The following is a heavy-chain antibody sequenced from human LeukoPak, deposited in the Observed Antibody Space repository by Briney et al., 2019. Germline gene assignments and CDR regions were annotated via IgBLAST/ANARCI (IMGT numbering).Heavy chain of an antibody. CDR3: AKDTSPLYGMDV. V-gene: IGHV3-30*18. CDR1: GFTFSSYG. D-gene: IGHD1-26*01. CDR2: ISYDGSNK. Sequence: GGSLRLSCAASGFTFSSYGMPWVRQAPGKGLEWVAVISYDGSNKYYADSVKGRFTISRDNSKNTLYLQMNSLRAEDTAVYYCAKDTSPLYGMDVWGQGTTVTVSS. J-gene: IGHJ6*02.